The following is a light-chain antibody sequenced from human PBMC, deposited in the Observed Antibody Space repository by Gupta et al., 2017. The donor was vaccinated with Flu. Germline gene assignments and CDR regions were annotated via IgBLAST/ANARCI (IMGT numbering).Light chain of an antibody. CDR2: SAS. Sequence: SPGNLSVSPGEGATLSCRSSQSISSNLDWYQQKPGQAPRLLIHSASTRASGIPDRFSGSGSGTDFTLTSSSVQSEDFAVYYWQQDNLWYTFGQGTKVEIK. V-gene: IGKV3-15*01. CDR3: QQDNLWYT. CDR1: QSISSN. J-gene: IGKJ2*01.